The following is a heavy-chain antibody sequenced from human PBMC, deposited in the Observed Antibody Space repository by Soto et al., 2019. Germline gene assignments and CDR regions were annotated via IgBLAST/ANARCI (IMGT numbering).Heavy chain of an antibody. D-gene: IGHD4-17*01. CDR3: ARETYGDYVGDFDP. V-gene: IGHV4-59*01. CDR1: GGSISSYY. J-gene: IGHJ5*02. Sequence: PSETLSLTCTVSGGSISSYYWSWIRQPPGKGLEWIGYIYYSGSTNYNPSLKSRVTISVDTSKNQFSLKLSSVTAADTAVYYCARETYGDYVGDFDPWGQGIQVTVS. CDR2: IYYSGST.